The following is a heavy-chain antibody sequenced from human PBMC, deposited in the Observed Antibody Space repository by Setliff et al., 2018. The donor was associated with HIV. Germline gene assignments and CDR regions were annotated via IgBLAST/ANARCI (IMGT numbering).Heavy chain of an antibody. D-gene: IGHD3-10*01. CDR1: GGSISSHY. CDR3: ARPGSSSSYYAMDV. CDR2: IYNAGRV. J-gene: IGHJ6*02. Sequence: LSLTCSFSGGSISSHYWSWIRQTPGKGLEWIGTIYNAGRVSYNPSLRSRVTFSVDPSQNQFSLILRSVTAADTAVYYCARPGSSSSYYAMDVWGQGTTVTVSS. V-gene: IGHV4-59*11.